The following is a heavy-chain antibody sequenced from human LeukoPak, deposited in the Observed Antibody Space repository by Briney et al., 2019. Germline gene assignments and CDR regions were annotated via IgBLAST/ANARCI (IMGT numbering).Heavy chain of an antibody. Sequence: GGSLRLSCAVSGFTSSSYAMSWVRQAPGQGLELVSGISGSGDSTYYADSVNAPFTISRDNSKNTLYLQMNSLRAEDTVVYYCAKKSYCYDSTGYYDYWGQGTLVTVSS. CDR1: GFTSSSYA. CDR3: AKKSYCYDSTGYYDY. V-gene: IGHV3-23*01. J-gene: IGHJ4*02. CDR2: ISGSGDST. D-gene: IGHD3-22*01.